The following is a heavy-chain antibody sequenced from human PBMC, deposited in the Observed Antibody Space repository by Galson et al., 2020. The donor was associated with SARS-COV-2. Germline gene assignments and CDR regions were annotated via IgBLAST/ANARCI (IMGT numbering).Heavy chain of an antibody. CDR1: GGSISSSSYY. D-gene: IGHD3-3*01. CDR3: ATALYGFWSGYLDY. V-gene: IGHV4-39*07. Sequence: SETLSLTCTVSGGSISSSSYYWGWIRQPPGKGLEWIGSIYYSGSTYYNPSLKSRVTISVDTSKNQFSLKLSTVTAADTAVYYCATALYGFWSGYLDYWGQGTLVTGAS. CDR2: IYYSGST. J-gene: IGHJ4*02.